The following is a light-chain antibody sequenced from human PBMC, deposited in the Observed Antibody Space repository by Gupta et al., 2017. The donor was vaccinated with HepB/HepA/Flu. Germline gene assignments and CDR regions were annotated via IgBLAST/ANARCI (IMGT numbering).Light chain of an antibody. Sequence: DIQLTPSPSSLSASVGDRLTLACQPSQYMNYHLKWYQQKPGRAPKLLIYDAAYLETGVPSRFSGSGAGTDFTFTINSLQPEDFVTYFWQQYYALPYTFGQGTKLQI. V-gene: IGKV1-33*01. CDR2: DAA. J-gene: IGKJ2*01. CDR3: QQYYALPYT. CDR1: QYMNYH.